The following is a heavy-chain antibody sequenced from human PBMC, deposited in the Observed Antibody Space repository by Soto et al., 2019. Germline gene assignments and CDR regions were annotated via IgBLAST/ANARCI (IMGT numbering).Heavy chain of an antibody. CDR1: GFTFSNYN. J-gene: IGHJ6*02. D-gene: IGHD7-27*01. CDR3: ARDLVQYSTNWPAGDV. CDR2: ITGSSSYI. V-gene: IGHV3-21*01. Sequence: EVQLVESGGGLVKPGGSLRLSCAASGFTFSNYNMNWVRQAPGKGLEWVSSITGSSSYIYYADSVKGRFTTSRDNAKNSLYLQMNSLRAEDTAVYYCARDLVQYSTNWPAGDVWGQGTTVTVSS.